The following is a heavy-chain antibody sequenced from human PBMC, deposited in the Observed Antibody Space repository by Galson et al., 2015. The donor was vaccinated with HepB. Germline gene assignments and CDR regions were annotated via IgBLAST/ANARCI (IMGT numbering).Heavy chain of an antibody. CDR1: GFTFSSYW. J-gene: IGHJ4*02. V-gene: IGHV3-74*01. Sequence: SLRLSCAASGFTFSSYWMHWVRQAPGKGLVWVSRINSDGSSTSYADSVKGRFTISRDNAKSTLYLQMNSLRAEDTAVYYCARESKRGYSYGYPFDYWGQGTLVTVFS. CDR2: INSDGSST. CDR3: ARESKRGYSYGYPFDY. D-gene: IGHD5-18*01.